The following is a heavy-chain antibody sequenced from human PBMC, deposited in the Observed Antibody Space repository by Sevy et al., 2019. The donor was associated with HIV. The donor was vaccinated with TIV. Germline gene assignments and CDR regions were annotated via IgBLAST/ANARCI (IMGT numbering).Heavy chain of an antibody. Sequence: GGSLRLSCAASGFTFSSYGMHWVRQAPGKGLEWVAFIRYDGSNKYYADSVKGRFTISRDNSKNTLYLQMNSLRAEDTAVYYCAKGPTAVVPAAISDAFDIWGQGTMVTVSS. CDR1: GFTFSSYG. D-gene: IGHD2-2*01. CDR2: IRYDGSNK. V-gene: IGHV3-30*02. J-gene: IGHJ3*02. CDR3: AKGPTAVVPAAISDAFDI.